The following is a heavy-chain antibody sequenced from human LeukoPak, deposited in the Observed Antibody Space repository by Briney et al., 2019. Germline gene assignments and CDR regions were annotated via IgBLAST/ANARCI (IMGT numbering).Heavy chain of an antibody. CDR1: GGSISSYY. CDR3: ASLTTVTQGYFDS. CDR2: IYYSGST. D-gene: IGHD4-17*01. V-gene: IGHV4-59*08. Sequence: SETLSLTLTVSGGSISSYYWSWIRQPPGKGLEWIGYIYYSGSTNYNPSLKSRLTISVDTSKNQFSLKLSSVTATDTAVYYCASLTTVTQGYFDSWGQGTLVTVSS. J-gene: IGHJ4*02.